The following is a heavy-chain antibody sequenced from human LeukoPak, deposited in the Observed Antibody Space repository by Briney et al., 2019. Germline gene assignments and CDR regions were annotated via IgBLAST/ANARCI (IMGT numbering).Heavy chain of an antibody. CDR1: GFSLSTSGMC. CDR2: IEWDDDK. J-gene: IGHJ4*02. CDR3: ARIPAYYYDSSGNDY. Sequence: SGPTLVNPTQTLTLTCTFSGFSLSTSGMCVSWIRQPPGKALEWLARIEWDDDKYYSTSLKTRLTIPMDTSKNQVVLTMTKMDPVDTATYYCARIPAYYYDSSGNDYWGQGTLVTVSS. D-gene: IGHD3-22*01. V-gene: IGHV2-70*11.